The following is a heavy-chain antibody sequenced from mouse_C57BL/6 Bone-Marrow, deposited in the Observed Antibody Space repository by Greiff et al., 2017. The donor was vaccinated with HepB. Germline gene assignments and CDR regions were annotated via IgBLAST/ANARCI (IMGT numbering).Heavy chain of an antibody. V-gene: IGHV1-55*01. Sequence: QVQLQQPGAELVKPGASVKMSCKASGYTFTSYWITWVKQRPGQGLEWIGDIYPGSGSTNYNEKFKSKATLTVDTSSSTAYMQLSSLTSEDSAVYYCAEGSTMVTTNYARDYWGQGTSVTVSS. CDR3: AEGSTMVTTNYARDY. J-gene: IGHJ4*01. CDR1: GYTFTSYW. D-gene: IGHD2-2*01. CDR2: IYPGSGST.